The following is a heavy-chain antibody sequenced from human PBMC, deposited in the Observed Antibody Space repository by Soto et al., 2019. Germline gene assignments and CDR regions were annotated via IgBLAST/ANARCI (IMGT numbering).Heavy chain of an antibody. V-gene: IGHV1-18*01. J-gene: IGHJ4*02. CDR1: GYTFSTNG. CDR2: ISAHNGNT. Sequence: QVQLVQSGAEVKKPGASVKVSCKASGYTFSTNGISWVRQAPGQGLEWMGWISAHNGNTNYAQKLQGRVTMTTDTSTSTGYMELRSLRSDDTAVYYCARVSSRGYYYEYWGQGTLVTVSS. CDR3: ARVSSRGYYYEY. D-gene: IGHD6-13*01.